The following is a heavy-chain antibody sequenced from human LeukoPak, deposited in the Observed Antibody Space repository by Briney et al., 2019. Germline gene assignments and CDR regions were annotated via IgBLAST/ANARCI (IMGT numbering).Heavy chain of an antibody. CDR3: ARGYRSSWYLDY. D-gene: IGHD6-13*01. CDR1: AFTVSSYG. J-gene: IGHJ4*02. Sequence: GRSLRLACAASAFTVSSYGMHWVRQAPGKGLEWVAVIWYDGSNKYYADSVKGRFTISRDNSKNTLYLQMNSLRAEDTAVYYCARGYRSSWYLDYWGQGTLVTVSS. V-gene: IGHV3-33*08. CDR2: IWYDGSNK.